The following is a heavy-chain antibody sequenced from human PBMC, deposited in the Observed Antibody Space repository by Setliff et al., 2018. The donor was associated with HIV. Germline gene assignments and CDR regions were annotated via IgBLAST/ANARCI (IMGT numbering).Heavy chain of an antibody. J-gene: IGHJ4*02. V-gene: IGHV1-2*02. Sequence: ASVKVSFKASGYLFTGYYMHWVRQAPGQGLEWMGWINVNSGGPKYAQKFQGRVTMTRDTSISTAYMEVSSLRSDDTAVYYCAREGSPIYYFDYWSQGTLVTVSS. CDR1: GYLFTGYY. D-gene: IGHD3-10*01. CDR3: AREGSPIYYFDY. CDR2: INVNSGGP.